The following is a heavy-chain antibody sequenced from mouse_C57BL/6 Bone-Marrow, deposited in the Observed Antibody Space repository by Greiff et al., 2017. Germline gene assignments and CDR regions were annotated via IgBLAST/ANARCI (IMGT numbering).Heavy chain of an antibody. J-gene: IGHJ4*01. V-gene: IGHV1-50*01. CDR2: IDPSDSYT. D-gene: IGHD3-2*02. CDR3: ARDGSGYPYAMDY. CDR1: GYTFTSYW. Sequence: QVQLQQSGAELVKPGASVKLSCKASGYTFTSYWMQWVKQRPGQGLEWIGEIDPSDSYTNYNQKFKGKATLTVDTSSSTAYMQLSSLTSEDSAVYYCARDGSGYPYAMDYWGQGTSVTVSS.